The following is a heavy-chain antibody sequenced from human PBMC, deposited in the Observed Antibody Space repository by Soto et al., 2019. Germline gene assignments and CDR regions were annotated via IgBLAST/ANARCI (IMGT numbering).Heavy chain of an antibody. CDR3: ARHDSSGYYASFDY. V-gene: IGHV4-39*01. Sequence: QLLESGPGLVKPSETLSLTCTVSGGSISSSSSYWGWIRQPPGKGLEWIGSIYYSGTTYYNPSLKSRVTISVDTSKKQFSLKLSSVTAADTAVYYCARHDSSGYYASFDYWGQGTLVTVSS. D-gene: IGHD3-22*01. CDR1: GGSISSSSSY. J-gene: IGHJ4*02. CDR2: IYYSGTT.